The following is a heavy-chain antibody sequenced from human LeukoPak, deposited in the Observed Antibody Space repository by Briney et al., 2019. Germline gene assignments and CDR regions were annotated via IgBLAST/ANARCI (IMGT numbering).Heavy chain of an antibody. V-gene: IGHV1-8*01. J-gene: IGHJ5*02. CDR2: MNPNSGNT. CDR1: GYTFTSYD. CDR3: ARDAAAGDNWFDP. Sequence: ASVKVSCKASGYTFTSYDINWVRQATGQGLEWVGWMNPNSGNTGYAQKLQGRVTMTRNTSISTAYMELSSLRSEDTAVYYCARDAAAGDNWFDPWGQGTLVTVSS. D-gene: IGHD6-13*01.